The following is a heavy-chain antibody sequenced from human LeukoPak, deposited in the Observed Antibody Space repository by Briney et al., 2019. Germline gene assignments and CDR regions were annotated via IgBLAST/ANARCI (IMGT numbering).Heavy chain of an antibody. V-gene: IGHV3-72*01. Sequence: GGSLRLSCAVSGFPFSDHYMDWVRQAPGKGLEWVGRIRNKANRYTTEYAASVKGRFTFSRDDSKNSLYLQMNSLKTEDTAMYYCARTSGSYSGGAFDIWGRGTMVTVSS. CDR3: ARTSGSYSGGAFDI. J-gene: IGHJ3*02. CDR1: GFPFSDHY. CDR2: IRNKANRYTT. D-gene: IGHD1-26*01.